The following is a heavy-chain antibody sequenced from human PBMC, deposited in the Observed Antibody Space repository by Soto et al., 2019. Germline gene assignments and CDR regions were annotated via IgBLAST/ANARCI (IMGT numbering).Heavy chain of an antibody. J-gene: IGHJ4*02. CDR3: AREVQVHTPAFVY. Sequence: QVHLVQSGAEMKKPGSSVKVSCQSSGGTFNTYAMNWVRQAPGQGPEWMGDISPMFGAANYAPKFQGRVTITADESTGTSYMQLSSLTPEDMALYFCAREVQVHTPAFVYWGQGTLVTVSS. D-gene: IGHD3-10*01. CDR1: GGTFNTYA. V-gene: IGHV1-69*19. CDR2: ISPMFGAA.